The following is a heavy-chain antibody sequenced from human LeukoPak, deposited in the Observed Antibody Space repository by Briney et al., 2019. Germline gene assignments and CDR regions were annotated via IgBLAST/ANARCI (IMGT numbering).Heavy chain of an antibody. D-gene: IGHD3-22*01. Sequence: GGSLRLSCTASGFTFGDYAMSWVRQAPGKGLEWVGFTRSKAYGGTTEYAASVKGRFTISRDDSKSIAYLQMNSLKTEDTAVYYCTRDLDSSGFCDYWGQGTLVTVSS. J-gene: IGHJ4*02. V-gene: IGHV3-49*04. CDR3: TRDLDSSGFCDY. CDR2: TRSKAYGGTT. CDR1: GFTFGDYA.